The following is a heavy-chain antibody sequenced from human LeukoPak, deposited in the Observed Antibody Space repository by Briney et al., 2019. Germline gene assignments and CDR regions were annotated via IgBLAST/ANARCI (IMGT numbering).Heavy chain of an antibody. CDR2: IYYSGST. Sequence: SETLSLTCTVSGGSISSYYWSWIRQPPGKGLEWIGYIYYSGSTNYNPSLKSRVTISVDTSKNQFSLKLSSVTAADTAVYYCARGPPGGQFDPWGQGTLSPSPQ. CDR1: GGSISSYY. D-gene: IGHD3-10*01. J-gene: IGHJ5*02. CDR3: ARGPPGGQFDP. V-gene: IGHV4-59*01.